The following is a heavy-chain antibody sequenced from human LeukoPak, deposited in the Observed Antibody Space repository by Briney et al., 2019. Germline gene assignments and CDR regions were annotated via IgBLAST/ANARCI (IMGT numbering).Heavy chain of an antibody. CDR3: VYDYGELDY. V-gene: IGHV4-34*01. J-gene: IGHJ4*02. D-gene: IGHD4-17*01. CDR2: INHSGST. CDR1: GGSFSGYY. Sequence: SETLSLTCAVYGGSFSGYYWSWIRQPPGKGLEWIGEINHSGSTNYNPSLKSRVTISVDTSKNQSSLKLSSVTAADTAVYYCVYDYGELDYWGQGTLVTVSS.